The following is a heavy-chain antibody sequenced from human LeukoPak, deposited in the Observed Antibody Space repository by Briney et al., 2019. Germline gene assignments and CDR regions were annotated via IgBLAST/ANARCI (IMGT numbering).Heavy chain of an antibody. Sequence: SETLSLTCTVSGGSINSYYWSWIRQPPGKGLKWIGYIYYSGSINYNPSLKSRVTISLDTSNNQFSLKLSSVTAADTAVYYCARDTSGYRRGSFDYWGQGTLVTVSS. CDR1: GGSINSYY. D-gene: IGHD3-22*01. CDR2: IYYSGSI. J-gene: IGHJ4*02. V-gene: IGHV4-59*01. CDR3: ARDTSGYRRGSFDY.